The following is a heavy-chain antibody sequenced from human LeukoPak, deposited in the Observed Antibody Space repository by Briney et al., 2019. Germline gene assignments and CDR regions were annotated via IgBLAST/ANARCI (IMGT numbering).Heavy chain of an antibody. Sequence: GESLKISCKGSGYSFTSYWIGWVRQMPGKGLEWMGIIYPGDSDTRYSPSFQGQVTISADKSISTAYLQWSSLKASDTAMYYCARMRWQWLTPDAFDIWGQGTMVTVSS. CDR1: GYSFTSYW. V-gene: IGHV5-51*01. D-gene: IGHD6-19*01. J-gene: IGHJ3*02. CDR3: ARMRWQWLTPDAFDI. CDR2: IYPGDSDT.